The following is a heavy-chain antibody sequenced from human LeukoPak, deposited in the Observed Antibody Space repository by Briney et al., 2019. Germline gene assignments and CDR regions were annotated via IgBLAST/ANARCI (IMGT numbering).Heavy chain of an antibody. Sequence: SETLSLTCTVSGGSISSYYWSWIRQPPGKGLEWIGYIYYSGSTNYNPSLKSRVTISVDTSKNQFSLKLSSVTAADTAVYYCARAGPPSGSCSHIWYYYYGMDVWGQGTTVTVSS. V-gene: IGHV4-59*01. CDR1: GGSISSYY. J-gene: IGHJ6*02. CDR3: ARAGPPSGSCSHIWYYYYGMDV. CDR2: IYYSGST. D-gene: IGHD1-26*01.